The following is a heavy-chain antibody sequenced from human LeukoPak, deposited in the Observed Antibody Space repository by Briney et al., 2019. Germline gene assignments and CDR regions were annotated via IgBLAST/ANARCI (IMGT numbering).Heavy chain of an antibody. CDR2: IYYSGST. V-gene: IGHV4-59*01. CDR1: GGSISSYY. D-gene: IGHD6-13*01. J-gene: IGHJ5*02. Sequence: PSETLSLTCTVSGGSISSYYWSWIRQPPGKGLEWIGYIYYSGSTNYNPSLKSRVTISVDTPKNQFSLKLSSVTAADTAVYYWARVSDSSWYPYNWFDPWGQGTLVTVSS. CDR3: ARVSDSSWYPYNWFDP.